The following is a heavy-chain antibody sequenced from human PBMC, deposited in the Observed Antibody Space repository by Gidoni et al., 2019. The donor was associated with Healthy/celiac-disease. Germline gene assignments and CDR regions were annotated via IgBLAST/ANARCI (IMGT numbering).Heavy chain of an antibody. Sequence: QVQLVQSGAEVNQPGASVKVSCKASGYTFTSYYMPSVRQAPGQGLEWMGIINPSGGSTSYGQKFQGRVTMTRDTSTSTVYMELSSLRSEDTAVYYCARKGIAVAGGGMDVWGQGTTVTVSS. CDR1: GYTFTSYY. V-gene: IGHV1-46*03. CDR3: ARKGIAVAGGGMDV. CDR2: INPSGGST. J-gene: IGHJ6*02. D-gene: IGHD6-19*01.